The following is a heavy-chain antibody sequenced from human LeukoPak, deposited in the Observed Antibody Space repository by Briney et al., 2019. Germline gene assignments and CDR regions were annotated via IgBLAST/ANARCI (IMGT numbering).Heavy chain of an antibody. CDR3: ASSGYSYGYIA. Sequence: PSETLSLTCTVSGGSISSYYWSWIRQPPGKGLEWIGYIYYSGSTNYNPSLKSRVTISVDTSKNQFSLKLSSVTAADTAVYYCASSGYSYGYIAWGQGTLVTVSS. CDR1: GGSISSYY. D-gene: IGHD5-18*01. V-gene: IGHV4-59*01. CDR2: IYYSGST. J-gene: IGHJ5*02.